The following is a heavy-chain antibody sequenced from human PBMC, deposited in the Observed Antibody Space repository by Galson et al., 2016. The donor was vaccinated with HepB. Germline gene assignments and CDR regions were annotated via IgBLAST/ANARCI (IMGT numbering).Heavy chain of an antibody. V-gene: IGHV1-69*10. CDR1: GGVFESLA. Sequence: SVKVSCKASGGVFESLAFTWVRQAPGKGLEWMGGIVPVLDSTNYGQRFQGRVTMTADESRNTVYMELTNLTFEDTAVYFCAREATGTGSLDHWGQGALFTVSS. CDR2: IVPVLDST. D-gene: IGHD1-1*01. J-gene: IGHJ4*02. CDR3: AREATGTGSLDH.